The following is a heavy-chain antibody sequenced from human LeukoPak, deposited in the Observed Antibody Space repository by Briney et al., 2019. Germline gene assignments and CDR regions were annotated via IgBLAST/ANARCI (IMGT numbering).Heavy chain of an antibody. CDR1: GFTFSSHG. CDR2: ISGSGTNT. CDR3: AKSSRPVTAMAFFDY. Sequence: GGTLRLSCAASGFTFSSHGMSWVRQAPGKGLEWVSGISGSGTNTNYADSVKGRFTISRDNSKNTVYLQMKSLRAEDTAVYYCAKSSRPVTAMAFFDYWGQGTLVTVSS. J-gene: IGHJ4*02. D-gene: IGHD5-18*01. V-gene: IGHV3-23*01.